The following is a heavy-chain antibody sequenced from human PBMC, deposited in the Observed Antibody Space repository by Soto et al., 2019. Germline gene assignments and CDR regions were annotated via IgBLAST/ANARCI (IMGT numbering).Heavy chain of an antibody. V-gene: IGHV3-23*01. CDR3: EKMEGMDPWAYSFDY. J-gene: IGHJ4*02. CDR1: GFTFSDFA. D-gene: IGHD2-2*03. Sequence: EVKVLESGGGLVQPGGSLRLSCAATGFTFSDFAMSWVRQAPGKGLEWVSRIYGGGNGPHYADSVKGRVTISRDNSKNTLYLQMNSLRAEDTAVYYCEKMEGMDPWAYSFDYWGQGTLVTVSS. CDR2: IYGGGNGP.